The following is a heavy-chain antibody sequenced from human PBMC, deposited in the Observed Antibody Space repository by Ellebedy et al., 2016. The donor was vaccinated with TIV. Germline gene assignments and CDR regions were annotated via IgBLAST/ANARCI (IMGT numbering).Heavy chain of an antibody. V-gene: IGHV3-21*01. CDR3: ARDWNYINDY. D-gene: IGHD1-7*01. CDR2: ISSSSSYI. CDR1: GFTFSSYS. Sequence: GESLKISCAASGFTFSSYSMNWVRQAPGKGLEWVSSISSSSSYIYYADSVKGRFTISRDNAKNSLYLQMNGLRAEDTAVYYCARDWNYINDYWGQGTLVTVSS. J-gene: IGHJ4*02.